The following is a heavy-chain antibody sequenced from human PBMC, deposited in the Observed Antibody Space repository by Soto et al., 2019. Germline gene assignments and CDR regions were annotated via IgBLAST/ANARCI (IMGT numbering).Heavy chain of an antibody. CDR1: GGSISSYD. D-gene: IGHD6-19*01. CDR2: IYYSGST. V-gene: IGHV4-59*01. Sequence: SETLSLTCTVSGGSISSYDWSWIRQPPGKGLEWIGYIYYSGSTNYNPSLKSRVTISVDTSKNQFSLKLSSVTAADTAVYYCARSAVAGTESDYWGQGTLVTVSS. J-gene: IGHJ4*02. CDR3: ARSAVAGTESDY.